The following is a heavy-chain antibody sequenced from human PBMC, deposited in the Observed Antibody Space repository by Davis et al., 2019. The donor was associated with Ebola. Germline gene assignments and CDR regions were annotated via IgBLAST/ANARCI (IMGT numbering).Heavy chain of an antibody. CDR3: AKELERVGATGIDY. V-gene: IGHV3-23*01. Sequence: GESLKISCAASGFTFRNYVMSWVRQAPGKGLEWVSSISGSGDRTYYADSVKARFTISRDNSKNTLYLQMNSLRAEDTAVYYCAKELERVGATGIDYWGQGTLVTVSS. J-gene: IGHJ4*02. CDR2: ISGSGDRT. D-gene: IGHD1-26*01. CDR1: GFTFRNYV.